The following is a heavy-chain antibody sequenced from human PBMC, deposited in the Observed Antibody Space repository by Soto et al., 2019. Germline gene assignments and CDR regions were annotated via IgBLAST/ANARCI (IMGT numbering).Heavy chain of an antibody. CDR3: ARGSGSSWSEY. Sequence: ASVNVSCKPSGYTFTANYIHWVRQAPGQGLEWMGWLNTNSGGTKNAQKFQGRVTMTRDTSISMAYMELTALTFDDTAVYYCARGSGSSWSEYWGQGNLVSVSS. CDR1: GYTFTANY. V-gene: IGHV1-2*02. J-gene: IGHJ4*02. CDR2: LNTNSGGT. D-gene: IGHD6-25*01.